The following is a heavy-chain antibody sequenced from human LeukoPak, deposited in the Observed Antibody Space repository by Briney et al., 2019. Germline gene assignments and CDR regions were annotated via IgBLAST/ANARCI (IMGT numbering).Heavy chain of an antibody. CDR1: GYTFTSYG. V-gene: IGHV1-18*01. CDR3: ASGRMYYDILTGYYMGNWFDP. CDR2: ISAYNGNT. D-gene: IGHD3-9*01. Sequence: ASVKVSCKASGYTFTSYGISWVRQAPGQGLEWMGWISAYNGNTNYAQKLQDRVTMTTDTSTSTAYMELRSLRSDDTAVYYCASGRMYYDILTGYYMGNWFDPWGQGTLVTVSS. J-gene: IGHJ5*02.